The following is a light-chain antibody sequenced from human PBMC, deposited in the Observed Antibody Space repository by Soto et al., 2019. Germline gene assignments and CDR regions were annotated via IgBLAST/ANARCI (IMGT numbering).Light chain of an antibody. CDR3: QHYNNWTPMYT. CDR1: QSVSSN. CDR2: GAS. J-gene: IGKJ2*01. Sequence: EVVMTQSPATLSVSPGERATLSCRASQSVSSNLAWYQQKPGQAPRLLLYGASTRATAIPARFSGSGSGTEFTLTVSSLQLDDFAVDDCQHYNNWTPMYTFGQGTKLEFK. V-gene: IGKV3-15*01.